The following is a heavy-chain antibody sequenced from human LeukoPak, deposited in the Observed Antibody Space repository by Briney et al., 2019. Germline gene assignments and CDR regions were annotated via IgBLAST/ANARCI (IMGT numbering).Heavy chain of an antibody. Sequence: TSETLSLTCAVYGGSFSGYYWSWIRQPPGKGLEWIGEINHSGSTNYNPSLKSRVTISVDTSKNQFSLKLSPVTAADTAVYYCARGLPYDFWSGYYRTYYYYYMDVWGKGTTVTVSS. D-gene: IGHD3-3*01. J-gene: IGHJ6*03. V-gene: IGHV4-34*01. CDR3: ARGLPYDFWSGYYRTYYYYYMDV. CDR2: INHSGST. CDR1: GGSFSGYY.